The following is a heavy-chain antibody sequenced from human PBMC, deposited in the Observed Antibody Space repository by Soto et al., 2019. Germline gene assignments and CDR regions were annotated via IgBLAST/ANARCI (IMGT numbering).Heavy chain of an antibody. Sequence: GGSLRLSCAASGFTFSSFHMNWVRQAPGRGLEWVAYITSSSDTIYYSDSVKGRFTISRDNSKNTLYLQMNSLRAEDTAVYYCAKEGGSYYGGYFDYWGQGTLVTVSS. CDR3: AKEGGSYYGGYFDY. CDR2: ITSSSDTI. V-gene: IGHV3-48*01. J-gene: IGHJ4*02. D-gene: IGHD1-26*01. CDR1: GFTFSSFH.